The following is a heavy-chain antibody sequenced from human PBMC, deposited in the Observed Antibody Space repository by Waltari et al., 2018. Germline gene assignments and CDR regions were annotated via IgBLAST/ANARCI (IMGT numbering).Heavy chain of an antibody. J-gene: IGHJ6*02. D-gene: IGHD2-21*01. V-gene: IGHV4-39*07. CDR3: ARDPHILWWLSYGMDV. Sequence: QLQLQESGPGLVKPSEPLSLTCTVPGGSISSISYSWGWIRQPPGKGLEWIGSIYYSGSTYYNPSLKSRVTISVDTSKNQFSLKLSSVTAADTAVYYCARDPHILWWLSYGMDVWGQGTTVTVSS. CDR2: IYYSGST. CDR1: GGSISSISYS.